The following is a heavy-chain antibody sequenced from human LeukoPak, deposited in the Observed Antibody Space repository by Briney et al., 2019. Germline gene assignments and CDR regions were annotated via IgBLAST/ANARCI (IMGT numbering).Heavy chain of an antibody. Sequence: GGSLRLSCAASGFTFSSYSMTWVRQAPGKGLEWVSSISSSSSYIYYADSVKGRFTISRDNAKNSLYLQMNSLRAEDTAVYYCARYCSSTSCYNLFYYGMDVWGQGTTVTVSS. D-gene: IGHD2-2*02. CDR2: ISSSSSYI. J-gene: IGHJ6*02. CDR3: ARYCSSTSCYNLFYYGMDV. V-gene: IGHV3-21*01. CDR1: GFTFSSYS.